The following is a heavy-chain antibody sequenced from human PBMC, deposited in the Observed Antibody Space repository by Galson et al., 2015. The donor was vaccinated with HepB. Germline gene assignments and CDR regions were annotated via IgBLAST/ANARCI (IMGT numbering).Heavy chain of an antibody. CDR2: TYYRSKWYT. V-gene: IGHV6-1*01. CDR3: ARSEGWFDY. CDR1: SSYA. D-gene: IGHD6-19*01. Sequence: SSYAISWVRQAPGQGLEWLGRTYYRSKWYTGTAVSVKSRITINPDTSKNQFSLQLNSVTPEDTAVYYCARSEGWFDYWGQGTQVTVSS. J-gene: IGHJ4*02.